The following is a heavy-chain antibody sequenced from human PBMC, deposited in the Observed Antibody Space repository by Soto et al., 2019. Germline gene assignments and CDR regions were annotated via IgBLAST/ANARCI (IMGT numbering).Heavy chain of an antibody. CDR2: SSGSGGST. CDR1: GFTFSSYA. Sequence: EVQLLESGGGLVQPGGSLRLSCAASGFTFSSYAMRWVRQAPGKGLEWVSASSGSGGSTYYADSVKGRFTISRDNSKNTMYLQMNSRRAEDTAVYYCARRGSGSYYDYWGQGTLVTVSS. V-gene: IGHV3-23*01. D-gene: IGHD1-26*01. J-gene: IGHJ4*02. CDR3: ARRGSGSYYDY.